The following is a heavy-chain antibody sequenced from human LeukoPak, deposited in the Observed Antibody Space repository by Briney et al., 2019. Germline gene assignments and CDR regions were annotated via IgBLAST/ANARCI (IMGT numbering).Heavy chain of an antibody. CDR3: ANPGDDSSGYYYPPSFDY. J-gene: IGHJ4*02. CDR2: IWYDGSNK. CDR1: GFTFSSYG. D-gene: IGHD3-22*01. V-gene: IGHV3-33*06. Sequence: GRSLRLSCAASGFTFSSYGMHWVRQAPGKGLEWVAMIWYDGSNKYYADSVKGRFTISRDNPKNTLFLQMSSLRVEDTAVYYSANPGDDSSGYYYPPSFDYWGQGTLVTVSS.